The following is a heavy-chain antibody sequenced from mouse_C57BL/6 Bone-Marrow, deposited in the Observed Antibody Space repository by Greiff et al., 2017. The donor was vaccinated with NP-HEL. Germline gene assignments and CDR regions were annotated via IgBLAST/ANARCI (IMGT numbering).Heavy chain of an antibody. V-gene: IGHV1-55*01. CDR1: GYTFPSYW. CDR3: ARGITTVVVNFDY. J-gene: IGHJ2*01. Sequence: VQLQQPGAELVKPGASVKMSCKASGYTFPSYWITWVKQRPGQGLEWIGDLYPGSGSTNYNEKFKSKATLTVDTSSSTAYMQLSSLTSEDSAVYYCARGITTVVVNFDYWGQGTTLTVSS. CDR2: LYPGSGST. D-gene: IGHD1-1*01.